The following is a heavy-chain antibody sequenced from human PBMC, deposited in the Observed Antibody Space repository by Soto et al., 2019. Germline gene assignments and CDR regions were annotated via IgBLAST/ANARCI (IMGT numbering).Heavy chain of an antibody. CDR3: ANNLRLWSKDNYYYGMDV. Sequence: QVQLVESGGGVVQPGRSLRLSCAASGFTFSSYGMHWVRQAPGKGLEWVSGISYDGSKEFYADSVKGRFTISRDNSKNTLYLQINILRPEDTAVYYCANNLRLWSKDNYYYGMDVWGQGTTVTVSS. CDR1: GFTFSSYG. CDR2: ISYDGSKE. V-gene: IGHV3-30*18. J-gene: IGHJ6*02. D-gene: IGHD5-18*01.